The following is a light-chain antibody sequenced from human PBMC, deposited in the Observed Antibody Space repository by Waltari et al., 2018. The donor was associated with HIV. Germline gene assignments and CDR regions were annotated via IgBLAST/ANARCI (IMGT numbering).Light chain of an antibody. CDR3: QSYDSSLSGSRV. J-gene: IGLJ3*02. CDR1: SSTPGAGYD. V-gene: IGLV1-40*01. Sequence: VLPQPPPVSGPRGQGVTIPCPGSSSTPGAGYDVHCSQQLPGTAPKLLIYKNNNRPSGVPDRFSGSKSGTSASLAITGLQAEDEADYHCQSYDSSLSGSRVFGGGTKLTVL. CDR2: KNN.